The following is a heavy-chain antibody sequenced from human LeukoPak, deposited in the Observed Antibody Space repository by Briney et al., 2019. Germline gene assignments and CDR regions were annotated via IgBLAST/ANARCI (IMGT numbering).Heavy chain of an antibody. J-gene: IGHJ4*02. CDR2: ITTGDGNA. Sequence: GGSLRLSCTASGFTFSSYTMTWVRQAPGKGLKWVSTITTGDGNAYYADSVKGRFTVSRDDSKNTLYLQMNSLRAEDTAVYYCAKDGGLWVSAHWGDSWGRGTLVTVSS. D-gene: IGHD7-27*01. V-gene: IGHV3-23*01. CDR1: GFTFSSYT. CDR3: AKDGGLWVSAHWGDS.